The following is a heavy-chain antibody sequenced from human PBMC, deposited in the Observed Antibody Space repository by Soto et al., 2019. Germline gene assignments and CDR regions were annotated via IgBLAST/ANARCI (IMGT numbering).Heavy chain of an antibody. D-gene: IGHD2-21*02. V-gene: IGHV4-39*01. CDR1: GDSISSSSYY. Sequence: SETLSLTCTVSGDSISSSSYYWGWVRQPPGKGLEWIGSTYYSGVTYYNPSLKSRVSISVATSKKQFSLVLSSVTAADTALYFCARQATARYADHYFDYWGQGTLVTVSS. CDR2: TYYSGVT. J-gene: IGHJ4*02. CDR3: ARQATARYADHYFDY.